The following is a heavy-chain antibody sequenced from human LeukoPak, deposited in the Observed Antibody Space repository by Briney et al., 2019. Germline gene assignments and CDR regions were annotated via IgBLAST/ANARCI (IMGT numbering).Heavy chain of an antibody. J-gene: IGHJ4*02. CDR3: TRDPHALDY. V-gene: IGHV3-48*02. CDR1: GFTYSRYS. CDR2: ITSTGSRI. Sequence: GGSLRLSCAASGFTYSRYSMNWVRQAPGKGLEWVSYITSTGSRIYYADSVKGRFTISRDNAKNSLYLQMNSLRDEDTAVYYCTRDPHALDYWGQGTLVTVSS.